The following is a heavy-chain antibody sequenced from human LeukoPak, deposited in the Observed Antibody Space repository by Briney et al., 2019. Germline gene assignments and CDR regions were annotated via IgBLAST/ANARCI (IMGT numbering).Heavy chain of an antibody. CDR2: VNHSGST. J-gene: IGHJ6*03. D-gene: IGHD6-13*01. Sequence: SETLSLTCAVYGGSFSGYYWSWLRQPPGKGLEWIGEVNHSGSTNYSPSLKSRVTISVDTSKNQFSLRLSSVTAADTAVYYCARTTEAHSWQTRYYSYYMDVWGKGTTVTVSS. V-gene: IGHV4-34*01. CDR1: GGSFSGYY. CDR3: ARTTEAHSWQTRYYSYYMDV.